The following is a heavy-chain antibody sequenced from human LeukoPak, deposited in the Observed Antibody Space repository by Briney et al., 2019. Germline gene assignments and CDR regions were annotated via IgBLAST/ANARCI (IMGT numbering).Heavy chain of an antibody. CDR2: ISGDGAKT. CDR3: AREYPELDY. J-gene: IGHJ4*02. CDR1: GFTFSGYA. Sequence: GGSLRLSCAASGFTFSGYALSWVRQAPEKELEWVSAISGDGAKTYYADSVKGRFTVSRENSNNTVYLQMSGLRVDDTAVYYCAREYPELDYWGQGTLVTVSS. D-gene: IGHD1-14*01. V-gene: IGHV3-23*01.